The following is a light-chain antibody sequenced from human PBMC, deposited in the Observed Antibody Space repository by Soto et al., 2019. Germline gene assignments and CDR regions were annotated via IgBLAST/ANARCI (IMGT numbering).Light chain of an antibody. V-gene: IGKV1-39*01. CDR3: QQSYSTRWT. Sequence: DIQMTQSTSSLSASVGDRVTITCRASQSISSYLNWYQQKPGKAPKLLIYAASSLQSGVPSRFSGSGSGTDFTLTISSLQPEDFATYYCQQSYSTRWTFGHGTKVDI. CDR1: QSISSY. J-gene: IGKJ1*01. CDR2: AAS.